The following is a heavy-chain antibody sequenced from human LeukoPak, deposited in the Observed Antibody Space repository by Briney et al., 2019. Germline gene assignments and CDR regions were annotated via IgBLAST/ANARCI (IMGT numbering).Heavy chain of an antibody. D-gene: IGHD4-17*01. CDR3: ARVLQPTAFDY. CDR2: IYYSGST. Sequence: SETLSLTCTVSGGSISSSSYYWGWIRQPPGKGLEWIGSIYYSGSTYYNPSLKSRVTISVDTSKNQFSLKLSSVTAADTAVYYCARVLQPTAFDYWGQGTLVTVSS. J-gene: IGHJ4*02. V-gene: IGHV4-39*07. CDR1: GGSISSSSYY.